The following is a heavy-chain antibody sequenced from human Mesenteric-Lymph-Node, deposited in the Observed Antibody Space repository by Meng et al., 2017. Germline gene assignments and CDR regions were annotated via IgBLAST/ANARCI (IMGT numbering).Heavy chain of an antibody. CDR1: GGSISSYY. V-gene: IGHV4-59*01. CDR3: ARSAIEGTSFDY. J-gene: IGHJ4*02. Sequence: SETLSLTCTVSGGSISSYYWSWIRQPPGKGLEWIEYIYYSGSTNYNPSLKSRVTMSVDTSKNQFSLKLSSVTAADTAVYYCARSAIEGTSFDYWGQGTLVTVSS. D-gene: IGHD3-10*01. CDR2: IYYSGST.